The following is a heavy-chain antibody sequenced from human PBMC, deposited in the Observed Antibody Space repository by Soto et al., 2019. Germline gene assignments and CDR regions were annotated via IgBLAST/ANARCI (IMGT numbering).Heavy chain of an antibody. CDR2: IWYDGSNK. D-gene: IGHD6-19*01. CDR3: AVAMTGLDY. J-gene: IGHJ4*02. CDR1: GFTFSTYG. V-gene: IGHV3-33*01. Sequence: PGGSLRLSCAASGFTFSTYGMHWVRQPPGKGLEWVAVIWYDGSNKYYADSVKGRFTISRDNSKNTLYLQMNSLRAEDTAVYYCAVAMTGLDYWGQGTLVTVSS.